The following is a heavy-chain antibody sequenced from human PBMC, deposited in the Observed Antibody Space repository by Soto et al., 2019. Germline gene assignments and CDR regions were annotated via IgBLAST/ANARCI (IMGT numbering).Heavy chain of an antibody. D-gene: IGHD3-3*01. V-gene: IGHV1-46*01. CDR1: GYTFTSYY. CDR2: INPSGGST. CDR3: ARDIVLGFLENYYYGMDV. J-gene: IGHJ6*02. Sequence: ASVKVSCKASGYTFTSYYMHWVRQAPGQGLEWMGIINPSGGSTSYAQKFQGRVTMTRDTSTSTVYMELSSLRSEDTAVYYCARDIVLGFLENYYYGMDVWGQGTTVTVSS.